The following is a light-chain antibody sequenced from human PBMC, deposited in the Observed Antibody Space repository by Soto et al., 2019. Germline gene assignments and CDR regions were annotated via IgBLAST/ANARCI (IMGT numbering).Light chain of an antibody. CDR3: SSYTSSSTPDV. J-gene: IGLJ1*01. CDR1: SSDVGGYNY. Sequence: QSVLTQPASVSGSPGQSITISCTGTSSDVGGYNYVSWYQQHPGKAPKLMIYDVGNRPSGVSNRFSGSKSGNTASLTISGLQAEDEADYYCSSYTSSSTPDVFGTGTKVTVL. V-gene: IGLV2-14*01. CDR2: DVG.